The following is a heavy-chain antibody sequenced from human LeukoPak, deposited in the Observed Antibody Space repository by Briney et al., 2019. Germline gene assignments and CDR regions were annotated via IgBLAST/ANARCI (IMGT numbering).Heavy chain of an antibody. D-gene: IGHD4-17*01. V-gene: IGHV4-59*01. CDR2: IYYSGST. J-gene: IGHJ4*02. CDR1: GGSISSYY. CDR3: ARGPDDYGTDH. Sequence: SETLSLTCTVSGGSISSYYWSWIRQPPGKGLEWIGYIYYSGSTNYNPSLKSRVTISVDTSKNQFSLKLSSVTAADTAVYYCARGPDDYGTDHWGQGTLVTVSS.